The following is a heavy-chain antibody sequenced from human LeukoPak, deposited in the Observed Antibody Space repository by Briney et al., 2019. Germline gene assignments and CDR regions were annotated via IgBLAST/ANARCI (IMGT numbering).Heavy chain of an antibody. V-gene: IGHV4-39*07. J-gene: IGHJ4*02. CDR1: GGSISSSSYY. CDR3: ANYDSSGYDFDY. D-gene: IGHD3-22*01. Sequence: SETLSLTCTVSGGSISSSSYYWGWIRQPPGKGLEWIGSIYYSGSTYYNPSLKSRVTISVDTSKNQFSLKLSSVTATDTAVYYCANYDSSGYDFDYWGQGTLVTVSS. CDR2: IYYSGST.